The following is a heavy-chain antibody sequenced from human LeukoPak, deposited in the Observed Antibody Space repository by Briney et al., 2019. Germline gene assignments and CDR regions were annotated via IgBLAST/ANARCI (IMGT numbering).Heavy chain of an antibody. J-gene: IGHJ4*02. CDR2: IYYSGST. CDR3: VAPQPDSGSFYFDY. CDR1: GGYISSYY. D-gene: IGHD1-26*01. V-gene: IGHV4-59*01. Sequence: SETLSLTCTVSGGYISSYYLSWIRQSPGKRLEWIGYIYYSGSTNYNTSLQSRVTISVDRSKKQFSLKLTSVTAADTAVYYCVAPQPDSGSFYFDYWGQGILVTVSS.